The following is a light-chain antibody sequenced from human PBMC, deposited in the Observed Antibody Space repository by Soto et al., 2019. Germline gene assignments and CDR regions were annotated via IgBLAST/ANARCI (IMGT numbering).Light chain of an antibody. CDR3: ETWDFNTRV. J-gene: IGLJ3*02. V-gene: IGLV4-60*03. CDR2: LEGSGSY. CDR1: SGHSSYI. Sequence: QPVLTQSSSASASLGSSFKLTCTLSSGHSSYIIAWHQQQPGKAPRYLMKLEGSGSYNKGSGVPDRFSGSSSGADRYLTVSNLQSEDEADYYCETWDFNTRVFGGGTKLTVL.